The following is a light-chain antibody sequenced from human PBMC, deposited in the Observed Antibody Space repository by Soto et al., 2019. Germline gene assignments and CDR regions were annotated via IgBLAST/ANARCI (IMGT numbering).Light chain of an antibody. CDR1: QSVSSSY. CDR2: GAS. J-gene: IGKJ4*01. Sequence: VLTQSPGTLSLSPVARAALSYRSSQSVSSSYLAWYQQKPGQAPRLLIYGASNRATGIPARFSGSGSGTEFTLTISSLQSELFAVYYCQQYDNWPLTFGGGTKVDNK. CDR3: QQYDNWPLT. V-gene: IGKV3-20*01.